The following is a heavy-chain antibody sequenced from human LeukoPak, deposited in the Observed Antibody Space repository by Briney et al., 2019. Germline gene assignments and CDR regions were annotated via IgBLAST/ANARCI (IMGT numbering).Heavy chain of an antibody. CDR2: IRYDGSNK. D-gene: IGHD3-22*01. Sequence: GGSLRLSCAASVFTSSSYCTHWVRQAPGKGLEWVAFIRYDGSNKYYADSVKGRFTISRDNSKNTLYLQMNSLRAEDTAVYYCAKDGNYYDPHLGFDYWGQGTLVTVSS. CDR1: VFTSSSYC. CDR3: AKDGNYYDPHLGFDY. J-gene: IGHJ4*02. V-gene: IGHV3-30*02.